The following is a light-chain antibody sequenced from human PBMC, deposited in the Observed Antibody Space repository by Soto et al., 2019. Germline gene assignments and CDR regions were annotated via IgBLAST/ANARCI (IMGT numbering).Light chain of an antibody. V-gene: IGKV3-11*01. CDR2: DAS. CDR3: LQRSGWPLT. J-gene: IGKJ4*01. CDR1: QSVSSY. Sequence: EIVLTQSPATLSLSPGERATLSCRASQSVSSYLAWYQQQPGQAPRLLIYDASNRATGIPARFSGRGSGTDFTLTTTSLEPADFAVSYCLQRSGWPLTFGGGTKVEIK.